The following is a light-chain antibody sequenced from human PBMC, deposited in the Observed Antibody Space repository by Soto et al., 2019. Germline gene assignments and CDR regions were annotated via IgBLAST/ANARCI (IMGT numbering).Light chain of an antibody. CDR1: QGLVYSDGNTY. CDR3: KQNTQFPLT. Sequence: EIVMTQTPLSSGVTLGQPASISCRSSQGLVYSDGNTYLGWLRVGRGQSPRPLSSQVSNRFSGVADRFTRSGAETDVTPKITSEEAEDVGTYYGKQNTQFPLTFGRGTNVDIK. V-gene: IGKV2-24*01. J-gene: IGKJ4*01. CDR2: QVS.